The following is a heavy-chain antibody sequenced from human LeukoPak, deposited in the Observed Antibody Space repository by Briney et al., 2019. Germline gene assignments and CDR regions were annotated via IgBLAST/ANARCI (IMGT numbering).Heavy chain of an antibody. CDR3: AREKDYGSGNWFDP. V-gene: IGHV3-21*01. CDR1: GFTFSSYS. D-gene: IGHD3-10*01. Sequence: GGSLRLSCAASGFTFSSYSMNWVRQAPGKGLEWVSSISSSSSYIYYADSVKGRFTISRDIAKNSLYLQMNSLRAEDTAVYYCAREKDYGSGNWFDPWGQGTLVTVSS. CDR2: ISSSSSYI. J-gene: IGHJ5*02.